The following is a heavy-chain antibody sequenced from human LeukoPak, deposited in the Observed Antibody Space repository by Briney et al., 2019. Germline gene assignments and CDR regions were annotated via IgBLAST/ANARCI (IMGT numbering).Heavy chain of an antibody. Sequence: SVKVSCKASGGTFSSYAISWVRQAPGQGLEWMGGIIPIFGTANYAQKFQGRVTITADESTSTAYTELSSLRSEDTAVYYCAREDPLVGAFDYWGQGTLVTVSS. CDR2: IIPIFGTA. V-gene: IGHV1-69*13. D-gene: IGHD1-26*01. CDR1: GGTFSSYA. CDR3: AREDPLVGAFDY. J-gene: IGHJ4*02.